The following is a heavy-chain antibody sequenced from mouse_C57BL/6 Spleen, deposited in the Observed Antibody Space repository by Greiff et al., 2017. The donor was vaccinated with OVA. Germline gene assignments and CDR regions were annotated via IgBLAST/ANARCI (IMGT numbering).Heavy chain of an antibody. Sequence: QVHVKQPGAELVKPGASVKLSCKASGYTFTSYWMQWVKQRPGQGLEWIGEIDPSDSYTNYNQKFKGKATLTVDTSSSTAYMQLSSLTSEDSAVYYCARRNYGSSYWYFDVWGTGTTVTVSS. CDR1: GYTFTSYW. V-gene: IGHV1-50*01. J-gene: IGHJ1*03. CDR3: ARRNYGSSYWYFDV. CDR2: IDPSDSYT. D-gene: IGHD1-1*01.